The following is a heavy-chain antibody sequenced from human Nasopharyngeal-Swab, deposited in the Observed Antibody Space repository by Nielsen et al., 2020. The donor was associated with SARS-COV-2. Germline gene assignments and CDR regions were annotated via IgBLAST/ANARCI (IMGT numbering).Heavy chain of an antibody. CDR3: ASDRRSGTSSLRFDC. V-gene: IGHV6-1*01. D-gene: IGHD6-6*01. CDR1: GDSVSSNSAT. J-gene: IGHJ4*02. CDR2: TYYRSTWYN. Sequence: QTPSLTRAISGDSVSSNSATWNWIRQSPSRGLEWLGRTYYRSTWYNDYAVSVKSRITINSDTSKNQFSLQLNSVTPEDTAVYYCASDRRSGTSSLRFDCWGQGILVTVSS.